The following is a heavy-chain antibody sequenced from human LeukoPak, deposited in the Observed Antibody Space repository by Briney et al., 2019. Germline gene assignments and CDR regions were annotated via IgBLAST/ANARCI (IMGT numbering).Heavy chain of an antibody. V-gene: IGHV4-39*07. CDR3: ARDPYDRGWFDP. Sequence: SETLSLTCTVSGGSISSSSYYWGWIRQPPGKGLEWIGSIYYSGSTNYNPSLKSRVTMSVDTSKNHFSLKLSSVTAADTAVYYCARDPYDRGWFDPWGQGTLVTVSS. J-gene: IGHJ5*02. CDR1: GGSISSSSYY. CDR2: IYYSGST. D-gene: IGHD3-16*01.